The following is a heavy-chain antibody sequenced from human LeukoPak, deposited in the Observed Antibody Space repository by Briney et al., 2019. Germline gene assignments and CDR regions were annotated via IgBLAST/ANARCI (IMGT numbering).Heavy chain of an antibody. CDR1: GGSISSYY. V-gene: IGHV4-34*01. J-gene: IGHJ3*02. CDR2: INHSGST. Sequence: SETLSLTCTVSGGSISSYYWSWIRQPPGKGLEWIGEINHSGSTNYNPSLKSRVTISVDTSKNQFSLKLSSVTAADTAVYYCASRLNCSGGSCYPENAFDIWGQGTMVTVSS. D-gene: IGHD2-15*01. CDR3: ASRLNCSGGSCYPENAFDI.